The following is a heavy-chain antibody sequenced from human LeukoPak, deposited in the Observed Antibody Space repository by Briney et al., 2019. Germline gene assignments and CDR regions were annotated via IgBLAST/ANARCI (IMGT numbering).Heavy chain of an antibody. V-gene: IGHV3-11*01. CDR2: ISSSGSTI. CDR3: ARPEGSGYYYFDY. D-gene: IGHD3-22*01. J-gene: IGHJ4*02. Sequence: PGGSLRISYAGSGVTFSDYYMSWIRQAPGKGLEWVSYISSSGSTIYYADSVKGRFTISRDNAKNSLYLQMNRLRAEDTAVYYCARPEGSGYYYFDYWGQGTLVTVSS. CDR1: GVTFSDYY.